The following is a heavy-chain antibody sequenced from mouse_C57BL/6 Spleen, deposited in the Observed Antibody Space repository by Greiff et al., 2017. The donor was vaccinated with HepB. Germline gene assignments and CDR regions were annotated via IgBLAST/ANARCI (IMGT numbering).Heavy chain of an antibody. Sequence: EVNLVESGGDLVKPGGSLKLSCAASGFTFSSYGMSWVRQTPDKRLEWVATISSGGSYTYYPDSVKGRFTISRDNAKNTLYLQMSSLKSEDTAMYYCARHRDYDGFAYWGQGTLVTVSA. J-gene: IGHJ3*01. CDR2: ISSGGSYT. CDR1: GFTFSSYG. V-gene: IGHV5-6*01. D-gene: IGHD2-4*01. CDR3: ARHRDYDGFAY.